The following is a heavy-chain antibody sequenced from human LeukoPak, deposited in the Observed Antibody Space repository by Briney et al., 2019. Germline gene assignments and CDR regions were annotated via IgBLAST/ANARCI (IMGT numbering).Heavy chain of an antibody. CDR2: ISGSGGST. J-gene: IGHJ3*01. CDR1: GFTFSGYA. V-gene: IGHV3-23*01. CDR3: AKDRLGYCSSTSCYIPH. Sequence: GGSLRLSCAASGFTFSGYAMSWVRQAPGKGLEWVSAISGSGGSTYYADSVKGRFTISRDNSKNTLYLQMNSLRAEDTAVYYCAKDRLGYCSSTSCYIPHWGQGTMVTVSS. D-gene: IGHD2-2*02.